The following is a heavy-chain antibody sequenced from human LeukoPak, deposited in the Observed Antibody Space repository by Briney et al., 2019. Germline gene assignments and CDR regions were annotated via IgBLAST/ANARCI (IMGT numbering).Heavy chain of an antibody. J-gene: IGHJ1*01. D-gene: IGHD6-13*01. CDR3: ASERIAAAGQFQH. CDR1: GGTFSSYA. Sequence: SVKVSCKASGGTFSSYAISWVRQAPGQGLEWMGRIIPILGIANYAQKFQGRVTITADKSTSTAYMELSSLRSEDTAVYYCASERIAAAGQFQHWGQGTLVTVSS. CDR2: IIPILGIA. V-gene: IGHV1-69*04.